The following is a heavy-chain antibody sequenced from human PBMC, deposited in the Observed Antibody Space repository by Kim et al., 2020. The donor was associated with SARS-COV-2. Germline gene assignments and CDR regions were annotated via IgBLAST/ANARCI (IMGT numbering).Heavy chain of an antibody. V-gene: IGHV1-18*01. CDR1: GYTFTSYG. CDR3: AAGGKAAAGGGYYYYYGMDV. CDR2: ISAYNGNT. D-gene: IGHD2-2*01. J-gene: IGHJ6*02. Sequence: ASVKVSCKASGYTFTSYGISWVRQAPGQGLEWMGWISAYNGNTNYAQKLQGRVTMTTDTSTSTAYMELRSLRSDDTAVYYCAAGGKAAAGGGYYYYYGMDVWGQGTTVTVSS.